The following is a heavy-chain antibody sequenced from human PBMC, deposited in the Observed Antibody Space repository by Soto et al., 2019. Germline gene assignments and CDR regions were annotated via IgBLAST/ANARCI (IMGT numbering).Heavy chain of an antibody. D-gene: IGHD5-12*01. Sequence: ASVKVSCKASGYTFTSYAMHWVRQAPGQRLEWMGWINAGNGNTKYSQKFQGRVTITRDTSASTAYMELSSLRSEDTAVYYCARGYSGSYRGYYFDYWGQGTLVTVS. CDR3: ARGYSGSYRGYYFDY. V-gene: IGHV1-3*01. CDR2: INAGNGNT. J-gene: IGHJ4*02. CDR1: GYTFTSYA.